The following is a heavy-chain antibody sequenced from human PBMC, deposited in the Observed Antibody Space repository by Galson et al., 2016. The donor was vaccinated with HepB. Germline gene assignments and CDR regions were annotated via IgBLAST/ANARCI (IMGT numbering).Heavy chain of an antibody. CDR3: AGGAGWESEY. CDR2: IKKAGREQ. D-gene: IGHD1-26*01. Sequence: SLRLSCAASGFPCSDNWMTWVRQAPGKGLEWVANIKKAGREQVYVDSVRGRFTISRDNDKNSVYLQMHSLRAEYKAIYYCAGGAGWESEYWGQGTLVTVSS. CDR1: GFPCSDNW. V-gene: IGHV3-7*03. J-gene: IGHJ4*02.